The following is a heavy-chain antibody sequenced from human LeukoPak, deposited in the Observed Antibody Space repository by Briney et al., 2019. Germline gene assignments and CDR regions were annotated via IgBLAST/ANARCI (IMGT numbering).Heavy chain of an antibody. CDR1: GFTFSSYA. CDR3: AKVKSGNIVLMVYASQFDY. J-gene: IGHJ4*02. Sequence: GGSLRLSCAASGFTFSSYAMSWVRQAPGKGLGWVSAISGSGGSTYYADSVKGRFTISRDNSKNTLYLQMNSLRAEDTAVYYCAKVKSGNIVLMVYASQFDYWGQGTLVTVSS. D-gene: IGHD2-8*01. V-gene: IGHV3-23*01. CDR2: ISGSGGST.